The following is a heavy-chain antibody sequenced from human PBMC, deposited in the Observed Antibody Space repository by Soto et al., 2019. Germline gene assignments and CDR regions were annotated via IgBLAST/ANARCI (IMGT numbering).Heavy chain of an antibody. V-gene: IGHV5-51*01. CDR3: ARQLYSSSWYN. CDR1: GDSFTRYW. D-gene: IGHD6-13*01. CDR2: IYPSDSDT. J-gene: IGHJ4*02. Sequence: GESLTISCAASGDSFTRYWIAWVRQMPGKGLEWMGIIYPSDSDTRYSPSFQGQVTISVDKSISTAYLQWSSLKTSDTAMYYCARQLYSSSWYNWGQGTLVTVSS.